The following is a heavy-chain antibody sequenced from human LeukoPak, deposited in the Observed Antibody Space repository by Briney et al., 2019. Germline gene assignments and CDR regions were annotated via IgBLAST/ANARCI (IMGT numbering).Heavy chain of an antibody. CDR3: AKSLAVRNVFDI. V-gene: IGHV1-18*01. Sequence: GASVKVSCKASGYTFSRNGVNWVRQAPGQGLEWRGWISTYNGNTNYAQKFQGRVTMTTDTSTSTAYMELRDVKSDDTAVYSCAKSLAVRNVFDICGQGTLVTVSS. D-gene: IGHD6-19*01. J-gene: IGHJ3*02. CDR2: ISTYNGNT. CDR1: GYTFSRNG.